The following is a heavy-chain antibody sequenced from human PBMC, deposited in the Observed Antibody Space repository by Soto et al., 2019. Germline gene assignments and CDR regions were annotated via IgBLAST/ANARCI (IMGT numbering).Heavy chain of an antibody. J-gene: IGHJ6*02. V-gene: IGHV4-4*07. CDR3: ARDEETIFGVRGGYYYGMDV. CDR1: GGSISSYY. CDR2: IYTSGST. D-gene: IGHD3-3*01. Sequence: SETLSLTCTVSGGSISSYYWSWIRQPAGKGLEWIGRIYTSGSTNYNPSLKSRVTMSVDTSKNQFSLKLSSVTAADTAVCYCARDEETIFGVRGGYYYGMDVWGQGTTVTVSS.